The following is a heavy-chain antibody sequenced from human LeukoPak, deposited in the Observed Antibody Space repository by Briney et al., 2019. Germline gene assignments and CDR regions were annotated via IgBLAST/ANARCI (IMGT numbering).Heavy chain of an antibody. CDR1: GFTVNDNY. CDR2: IYSGGNT. Sequence: GGSLRLSCAVSGFTVNDNYMTWVRQAPGKGLDWVSVIYSGGNTYYADSVKGRFIISRDNSKNTLYLQMNSLRVEDTAVYYCARGGGDRNPFDYWGQGTLVTVSS. V-gene: IGHV3-66*01. CDR3: ARGGGDRNPFDY. D-gene: IGHD4-17*01. J-gene: IGHJ4*02.